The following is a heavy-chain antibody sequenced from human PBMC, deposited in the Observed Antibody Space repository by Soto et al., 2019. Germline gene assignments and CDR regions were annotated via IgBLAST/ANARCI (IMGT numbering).Heavy chain of an antibody. V-gene: IGHV3-30*18. CDR1: GFTFSDYA. CDR3: AKGGGLWLVTSDFNY. J-gene: IGHJ4*02. D-gene: IGHD6-19*01. CDR2: VSHDGRNT. Sequence: VQLVESGGGVVQPGRSLRLSCAASGFTFSDYAMHWVRQAPGKGLEWVAVVSHDGRNTHYADSVKGRFTISRDSSKNTVSVEMTSLGAEGTAVYYCAKGGGLWLVTSDFNYWGEGALVTVSS.